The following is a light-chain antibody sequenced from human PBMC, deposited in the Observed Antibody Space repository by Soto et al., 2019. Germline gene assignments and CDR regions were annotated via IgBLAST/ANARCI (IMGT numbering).Light chain of an antibody. CDR2: DTT. J-gene: IGLJ2*01. V-gene: IGLV7-46*01. CDR3: LLAYSGGRV. Sequence: QAVVTQEPSLTLSPGGTVTLTCGSSDGPVTSNHYPYWYQQRPGQVPRTLIYDTTNRQSWAPARFSGSLVGVKAALTLSGAQPEDEADYYCLLAYSGGRVFGGGTKLTVL. CDR1: DGPVTSNHY.